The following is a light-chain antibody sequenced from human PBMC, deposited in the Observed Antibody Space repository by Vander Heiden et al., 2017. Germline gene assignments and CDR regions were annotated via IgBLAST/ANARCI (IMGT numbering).Light chain of an antibody. CDR3: AAWDGSLNGYV. CDR1: SSNIGRNT. J-gene: IGLJ1*01. CDR2: SNN. Sequence: QSVLPHPPSASGTPGQRVTTASSGSSSNIGRNTVNWSQQLPGTAPKLLIYSNNQRPSGVPDRFSGSKSGTSASLAISGLQSEDETDYYCAAWDGSLNGYVFGAGTKVTVL. V-gene: IGLV1-44*01.